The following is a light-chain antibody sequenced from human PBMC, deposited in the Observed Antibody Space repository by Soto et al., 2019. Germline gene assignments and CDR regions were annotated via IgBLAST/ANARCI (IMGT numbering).Light chain of an antibody. J-gene: IGKJ3*01. CDR2: AAS. CDR3: QQSYSTSSP. CDR1: QSISTY. V-gene: IGKV1-39*01. Sequence: DIQMTQSPSSLSASVGDRVTITCRASQSISTYLSWYQQRPGKAPKLLIYAASRLQSGVPSRFSGSGSGTDFILTINSLQPEDLATYYCQQSYSTSSPFGPGTKVDIK.